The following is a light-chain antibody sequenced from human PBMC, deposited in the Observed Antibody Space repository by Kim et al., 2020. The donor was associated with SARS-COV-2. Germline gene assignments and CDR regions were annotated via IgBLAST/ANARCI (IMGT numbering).Light chain of an antibody. V-gene: IGLV2-14*01. J-gene: IGLJ2*01. Sequence: SVLTQPASVSGSPGQSITISCTGTSSDVGGYNYVSWYQQHPGKAPKLMIYDVSKRPSGVSNRFSGSKSGNTASLTISGLQAEDEADYYCSSYTKFGGGTQLTVL. CDR1: SSDVGGYNY. CDR2: DVS. CDR3: SSYTK.